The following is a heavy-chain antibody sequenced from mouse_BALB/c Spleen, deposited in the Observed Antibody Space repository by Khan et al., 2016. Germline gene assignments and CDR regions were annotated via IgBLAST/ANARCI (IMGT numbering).Heavy chain of an antibody. J-gene: IGHJ3*01. CDR1: GFNIKDTY. CDR2: IDPANGNT. Sequence: EVQLQESGAELVKPGASVKLSCTASGFNIKDTYMHWVNQRPEQGLEWIGRIDPANGNTKYDPKFQGKATITADTSSNTAYLQLSSLTSEDTAVYYCASCLAYWGQGTLVTVSA. CDR3: ASCLAY. V-gene: IGHV14-3*02.